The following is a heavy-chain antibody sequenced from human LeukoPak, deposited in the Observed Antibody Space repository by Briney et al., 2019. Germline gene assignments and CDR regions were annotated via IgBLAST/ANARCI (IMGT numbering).Heavy chain of an antibody. CDR3: ARGQIDLLRNYFDS. J-gene: IGHJ4*02. V-gene: IGHV3-66*01. CDR2: IYTAGNT. Sequence: GGSLRLSCAASGFTVSYNYMSWVRQAPGKGLEWLSIIYTAGNTVSAESVKGRFIISRDNSRNTVHLQMNSLRDDDTAVYYCARGQIDLLRNYFDSWGPGTLVAVSS. CDR1: GFTVSYNY. D-gene: IGHD3-22*01.